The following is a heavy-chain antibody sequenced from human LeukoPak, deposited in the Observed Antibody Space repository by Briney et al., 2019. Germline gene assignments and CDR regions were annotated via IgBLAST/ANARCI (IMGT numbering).Heavy chain of an antibody. D-gene: IGHD2-8*01. CDR3: ARVLGCTNGVCHDAFGI. V-gene: IGHV3-7*01. J-gene: IGHJ3*02. CDR1: GFTFSRYW. CDR2: IKEDGGEK. Sequence: PGGSLRLSCAASGFTFSRYWMSWVRQAPGKGLEWVANIKEDGGEKFHVDSVKGRFTISRDNAKKSLYLQMNSLRAEDTAVYFCARVLGCTNGVCHDAFGIWGQGTVVTVSS.